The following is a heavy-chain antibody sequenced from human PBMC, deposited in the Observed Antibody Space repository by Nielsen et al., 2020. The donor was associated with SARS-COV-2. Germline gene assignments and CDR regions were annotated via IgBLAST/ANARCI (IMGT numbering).Heavy chain of an antibody. V-gene: IGHV4-30-2*01. CDR3: ARGGRITFGGADDAFDI. Sequence: SETLSLTCAVSGGSISSGGYSWSWIRQPPGKGLEWIGYIYHSGRTYYNPSLKSRVTISVDRSKNQFSLKLSSMTAADTAVYYCARGGRITFGGADDAFDIWGQGTRVTVSS. J-gene: IGHJ3*02. CDR1: GGSISSGGYS. CDR2: IYHSGRT. D-gene: IGHD3-16*01.